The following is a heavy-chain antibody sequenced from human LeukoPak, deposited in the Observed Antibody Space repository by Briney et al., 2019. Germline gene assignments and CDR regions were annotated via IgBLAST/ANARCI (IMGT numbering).Heavy chain of an antibody. V-gene: IGHV4-34*01. J-gene: IGHJ4*02. CDR1: GGSFSGYY. CDR3: ARDDGGSGHIHY. D-gene: IGHD3-16*01. CDR2: INHSGST. Sequence: SETLSLTCAVYGGSFSGYYWSWIRQPPGKGLEWIGEINHSGSTNYNPSLKSRVTISVDTSKNQFSLKLSSVTAADTAVYYCARDDGGSGHIHYWGQGILITVSS.